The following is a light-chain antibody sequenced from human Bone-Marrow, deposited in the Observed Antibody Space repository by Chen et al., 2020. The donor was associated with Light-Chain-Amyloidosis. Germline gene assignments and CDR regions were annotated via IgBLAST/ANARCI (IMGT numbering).Light chain of an antibody. CDR3: QQRKDWPIT. CDR2: DAS. CDR1: QSINNF. V-gene: IGKV3-11*01. Sequence: EIALTQSPATLSLSPGERATLSCRASQSINNFLAWYQQKPGQAPRLLIYDASDRATGIPARFSGSGSGTDFTLTISSLEPEDFAVYYCQQRKDWPITFGQGTRLEIK. J-gene: IGKJ5*01.